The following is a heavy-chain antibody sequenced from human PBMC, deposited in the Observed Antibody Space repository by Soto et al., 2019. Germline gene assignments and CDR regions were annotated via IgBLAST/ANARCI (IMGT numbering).Heavy chain of an antibody. CDR3: ASGRVADVYYMDV. D-gene: IGHD2-15*01. Sequence: GGSLRLSCAASGFTFSSYGMHWVRQAPGKGLEWVAVIWYDGSNKYYADSVKGRFTISRDNSKNTLYLQMNSLRAEDTAVYYCASGRVADVYYMDVWGKGTTVTVSS. J-gene: IGHJ6*03. CDR1: GFTFSSYG. CDR2: IWYDGSNK. V-gene: IGHV3-33*01.